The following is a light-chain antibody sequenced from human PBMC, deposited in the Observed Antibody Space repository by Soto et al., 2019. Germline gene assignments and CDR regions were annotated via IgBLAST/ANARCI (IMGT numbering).Light chain of an antibody. CDR3: AAWDDSLSGVV. V-gene: IGLV1-47*01. CDR1: SSNIGSNY. J-gene: IGLJ2*01. Sequence: QSVLTHPPSASGTPGQRVTISCSGSSSNIGSNYVFWYQHLPGTAPKLLIYRNTQRPSGVPDRFSGSKSGTSASLAISGLRSEDETDYYCAAWDDSLSGVVFGGGTKLTV. CDR2: RNT.